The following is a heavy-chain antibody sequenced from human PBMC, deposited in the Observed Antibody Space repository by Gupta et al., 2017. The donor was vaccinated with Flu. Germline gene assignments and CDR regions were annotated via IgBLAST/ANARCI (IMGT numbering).Heavy chain of an antibody. J-gene: IGHJ4*02. CDR2: ISSSGVP. CDR1: GFTSSGYD. Sequence: EVQLVESGGGLVQPGGSLILYCAASGFTSSGYDVSWVPKAPGKGLEWVSFISSSGVPYYTDSVKGRFTIYRDNAKNSVYLQMDSLRDEDTAFYYCARGHLDSWGQGTLVTVSS. CDR3: ARGHLDS. V-gene: IGHV3-48*03. D-gene: IGHD3-3*02.